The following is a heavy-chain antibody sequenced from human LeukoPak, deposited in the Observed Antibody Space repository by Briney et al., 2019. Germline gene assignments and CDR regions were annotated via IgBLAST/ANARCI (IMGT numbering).Heavy chain of an antibody. D-gene: IGHD3-10*01. Sequence: PSQTLSLTCTVSGGSISSGSYYRSWIRQPAGKGLEWIVRIYTSGSTNYNPSLKSRVTISVDTSKHQVSLKLSSVTAADTAVYYCARGRYYGSGSSMYYFDYWGQGTLVTVSS. CDR3: ARGRYYGSGSSMYYFDY. CDR1: GGSISSGSYY. CDR2: IYTSGST. J-gene: IGHJ4*02. V-gene: IGHV4-61*02.